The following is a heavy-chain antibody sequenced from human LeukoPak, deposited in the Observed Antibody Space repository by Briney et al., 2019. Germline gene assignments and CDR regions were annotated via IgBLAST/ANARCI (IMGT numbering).Heavy chain of an antibody. CDR1: GFSLSTSGVG. V-gene: IGHV2-5*01. CDR2: IYWNDVK. D-gene: IGHD3-3*01. Sequence: SGPTLVKPTQTLTLTCTFSGFSLSTSGVGVGWIRQPPGKALEWLALIYWNDVKRYSPSLKSRLTITKDTSKNQVVLTMTNMDPVDTATYYCAHWNYDFWSGYPSYWGQGTLVTVSS. CDR3: AHWNYDFWSGYPSY. J-gene: IGHJ4*02.